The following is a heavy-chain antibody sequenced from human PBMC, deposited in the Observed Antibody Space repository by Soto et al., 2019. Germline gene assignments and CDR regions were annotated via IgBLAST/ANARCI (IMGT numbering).Heavy chain of an antibody. Sequence: TSETLSLTCTVSGGSISSSSYYWGWIRQPPGKGLEWIGSIYYSGSTYYNPSLKSRVTISVDTSKNQFSLKLSSVTAADTAVYYCARHSPWFGELMAFDYWGQGTLVTVSS. CDR1: GGSISSSSYY. D-gene: IGHD3-10*01. CDR2: IYYSGST. J-gene: IGHJ4*02. V-gene: IGHV4-39*01. CDR3: ARHSPWFGELMAFDY.